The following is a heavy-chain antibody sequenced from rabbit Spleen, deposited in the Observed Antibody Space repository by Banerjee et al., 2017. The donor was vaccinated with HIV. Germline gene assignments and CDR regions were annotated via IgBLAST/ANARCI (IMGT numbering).Heavy chain of an antibody. J-gene: IGHJ6*01. D-gene: IGHD8-1*01. Sequence: QSLEESGGDLAKPGASLTLTCTASGFSFSSSDYMCWVRQAPGKGLEWISCIAGSSSDFTYSATWAKGRFTISKTSSTTVTLQMTSLTVADTATYFCARDTGSSFSSYGMDLWGPGTLVTVS. V-gene: IGHV1S40*01. CDR2: IAGSSSDFT. CDR1: GFSFSSSDY. CDR3: ARDTGSSFSSYGMDL.